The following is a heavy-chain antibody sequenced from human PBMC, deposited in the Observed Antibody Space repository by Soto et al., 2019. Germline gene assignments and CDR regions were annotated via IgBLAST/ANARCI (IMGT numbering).Heavy chain of an antibody. CDR2: INPNGGKT. D-gene: IGHD3-22*01. CDR1: GYTFTGDY. CDR3: ATLHYYDSSGRNWFDP. V-gene: IGHV1-46*01. J-gene: IGHJ5*02. Sequence: VKRSCKASGYTFTGDYMRWRRQTPGQGLEWMGVINPNGGKTIYAQKFQGRVTMTEDTSTDTVYMELSSLRSEDTAVYYCATLHYYDSSGRNWFDPWGHGTLVTVSS.